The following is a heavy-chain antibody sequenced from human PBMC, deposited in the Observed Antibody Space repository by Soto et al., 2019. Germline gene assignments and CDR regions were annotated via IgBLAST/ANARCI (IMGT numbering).Heavy chain of an antibody. V-gene: IGHV4-4*07. CDR1: GGSLNNYF. D-gene: IGHD4-4*01. CDR3: ARDYNNRAGRGSDP. CDR2: IYISGSA. J-gene: IGHJ5*02. Sequence: SETLSLTCTVSGGSLNNYFWNWIRQPAGKGLEWIGRIYISGSANYNPSLKSRVTMSVDTSKNHFSLKLSPVTAADTAIYYCARDYNNRAGRGSDPWGQGTLVTVSS.